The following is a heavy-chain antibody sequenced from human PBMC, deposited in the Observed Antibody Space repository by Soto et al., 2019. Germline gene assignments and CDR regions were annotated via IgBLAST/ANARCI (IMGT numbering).Heavy chain of an antibody. CDR1: GFSVSNNY. D-gene: IGHD3-9*01. Sequence: LVESGGGLVQAGESLRLSCAVSGFSVSNNYMTWVRQAPGKGLEWISVIYSDGTTYHADSVKGRFIASRDNSQNTLYLQMNNLRVEDSAVYFCARDTRSAVRSDWWGQGTLVTVAS. V-gene: IGHV3-66*01. CDR2: IYSDGTT. CDR3: ARDTRSAVRSDW. J-gene: IGHJ4*02.